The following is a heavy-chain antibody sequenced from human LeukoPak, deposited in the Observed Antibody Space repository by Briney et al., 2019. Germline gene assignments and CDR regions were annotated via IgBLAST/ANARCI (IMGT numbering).Heavy chain of an antibody. V-gene: IGHV3-9*01. CDR2: ISWNSGSI. CDR1: GFTFDDYA. Sequence: PGRSLRLSCAASGFTFDDYAMHWVRQAPGKGLEWVSGISWNSGSIGYADSVKGRFTISRDNAKNSLYPQMNSLRAEDTALYYCAKGGSSGYYRDAFDIWGQGTMVTVSS. CDR3: AKGGSSGYYRDAFDI. D-gene: IGHD3-22*01. J-gene: IGHJ3*02.